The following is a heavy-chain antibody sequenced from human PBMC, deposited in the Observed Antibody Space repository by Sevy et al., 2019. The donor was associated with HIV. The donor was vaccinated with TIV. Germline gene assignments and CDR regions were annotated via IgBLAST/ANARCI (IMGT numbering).Heavy chain of an antibody. J-gene: IGHJ4*02. Sequence: SETLSLTCAVSGDSVSSFYWSWLRQSAGNGLEWIGRMYGSVKMNYNPSLQSRVTMSVDTSKNQFSLNLTSMTAADTAVYYCARTYCSGTSCYSRYFDLWGQGTLVTVSS. D-gene: IGHD2-15*01. V-gene: IGHV4-4*07. CDR2: MYGSVKM. CDR3: ARTYCSGTSCYSRYFDL. CDR1: GDSVSSFY.